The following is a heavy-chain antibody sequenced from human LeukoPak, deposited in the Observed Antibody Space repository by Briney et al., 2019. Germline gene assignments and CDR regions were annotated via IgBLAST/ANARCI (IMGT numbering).Heavy chain of an antibody. Sequence: GVSLRLSCEASVRTFSSHWMSWVREAPWKGLEWVANIKEDGSEKYYVDYVKGRFTISRDNAKNSLCLQMNSLRAEDTAMYYCATYSGSRSFGYWGQGSLVTVSS. D-gene: IGHD1-26*01. V-gene: IGHV3-7*01. J-gene: IGHJ4*02. CDR3: ATYSGSRSFGY. CDR2: IKEDGSEK. CDR1: VRTFSSHW.